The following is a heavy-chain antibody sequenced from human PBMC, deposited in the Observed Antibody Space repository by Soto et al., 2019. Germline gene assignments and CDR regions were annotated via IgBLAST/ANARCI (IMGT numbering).Heavy chain of an antibody. D-gene: IGHD1-26*01. CDR1: GFTFGDYA. CDR3: ARAPNSVPRSGFDI. Sequence: SGGSLRLSCTASGFTFGDYAMSWVHQAPGKGLEWVSAISGGGDTYYADSVKGRFTISRDNYKNTLYLQMNSLRADDTAVYYCARAPNSVPRSGFDIWGQWTMVTVSS. J-gene: IGHJ3*02. V-gene: IGHV3-23*01. CDR2: ISGGGDT.